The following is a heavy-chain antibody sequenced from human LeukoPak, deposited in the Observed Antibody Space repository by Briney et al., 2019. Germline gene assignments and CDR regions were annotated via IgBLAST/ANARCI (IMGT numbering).Heavy chain of an antibody. CDR2: ISGSGNST. CDR1: GFTFSSYA. D-gene: IGHD2-2*01. V-gene: IGHV3-23*01. Sequence: PGGSLRLSCAASGFTFSSYAMSWVRQAPGKGLEWVSAISGSGNSTYYADSVKGRLTISRDNSKNTLYLQMNSLRGEDTAVYYCAKGPRCSSTSCYSMGAFDFWGQGTMVTVSS. J-gene: IGHJ3*01. CDR3: AKGPRCSSTSCYSMGAFDF.